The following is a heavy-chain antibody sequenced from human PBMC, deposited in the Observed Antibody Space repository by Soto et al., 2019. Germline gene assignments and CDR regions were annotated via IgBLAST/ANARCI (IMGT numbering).Heavy chain of an antibody. D-gene: IGHD3-22*01. CDR3: VKGLNYNFDNIGFHG. J-gene: IGHJ4*02. V-gene: IGHV3-9*01. CDR2: ISLNSGSA. CDR1: GFTFEDYA. Sequence: PGGSVRLSCAASGFTFEDYAIHWVRQLPGKGLEWVSGISLNSGSAAYMDSVKGRFLISRDNAKKSLFLQMRSLRPEDTALYYCVKGLNYNFDNIGFHGWGQGTLVTVS.